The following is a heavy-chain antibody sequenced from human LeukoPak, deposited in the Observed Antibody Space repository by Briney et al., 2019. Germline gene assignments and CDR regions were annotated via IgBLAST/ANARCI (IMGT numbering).Heavy chain of an antibody. D-gene: IGHD3-22*01. V-gene: IGHV4-34*01. CDR3: QTYYYDSSGYFRFDY. CDR1: GGSFSGYY. J-gene: IGHJ4*02. CDR2: IYYSGST. Sequence: SETLSLTCAVYGGSFSGYYWSWIRQPPGKGLEWIGSIYYSGSTYYNPSLKSRVTISVDTSKNQFSLKLSSVTAADTAVYYCQTYYYDSSGYFRFDYWGQGTLVTVSS.